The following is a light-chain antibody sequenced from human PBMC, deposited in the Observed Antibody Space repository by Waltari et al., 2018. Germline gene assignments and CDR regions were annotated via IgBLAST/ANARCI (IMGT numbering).Light chain of an antibody. V-gene: IGKV3-20*01. CDR1: QPIASNY. CDR3: HQYVGSPWT. J-gene: IGKJ1*01. Sequence: ETMLTQSPGPLSLAPGQRATLSCRASQPIASNYLAWYQEKPGQAPRVLITGASTRASGIAGRCTGSGSGTDFTLTINKLEPEDFAVYYCHQYVGSPWTFGQGTKVEIK. CDR2: GAS.